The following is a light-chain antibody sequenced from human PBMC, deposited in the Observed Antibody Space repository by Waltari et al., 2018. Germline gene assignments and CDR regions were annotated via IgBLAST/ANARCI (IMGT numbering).Light chain of an antibody. J-gene: IGKJ1*01. CDR3: QQSFSVPWT. CDR1: QSIGSS. V-gene: IGKV1-39*01. Sequence: DIQMTQSPSSLSASVGDRVTITCRARQSIGSSLNWYQQKPGKVPKLLIFAASSLQSGVPSRFSGSGSGTDFTLTIRSLTSEDFATYYCQQSFSVPWTFGQGTKVEIK. CDR2: AAS.